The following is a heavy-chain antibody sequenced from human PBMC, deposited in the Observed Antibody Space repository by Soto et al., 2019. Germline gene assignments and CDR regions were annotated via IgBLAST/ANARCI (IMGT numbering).Heavy chain of an antibody. CDR2: IYYSGTT. Sequence: SETLSLTCTVSGGSVSSGDYYWSWIRQPPGKGLEWIGYIYYSGTTSQNPPLRSRITISGDTSRNQFSLNLRSVTAADSGVYYCAKLVRDDVRRSDLDHWGQGTLVTVSS. J-gene: IGHJ4*02. CDR1: GGSVSSGDYY. D-gene: IGHD3-10*02. CDR3: AKLVRDDVRRSDLDH. V-gene: IGHV4-61*08.